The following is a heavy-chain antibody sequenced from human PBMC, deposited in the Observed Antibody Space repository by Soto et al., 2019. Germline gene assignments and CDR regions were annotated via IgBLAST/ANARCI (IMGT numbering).Heavy chain of an antibody. D-gene: IGHD5-12*01. CDR3: AKDRLGSGYDFGP. Sequence: EVQLLESGGGLVQPGGSLRLFCAASGFIFSRYAMSWVRQAPGKGLEWVSRISGSDGSTYYADSVKGRLTISRDNSKNTLYLQMNSLRAEDTAIYYCAKDRLGSGYDFGPLGQGTLVTVSS. J-gene: IGHJ5*02. CDR2: ISGSDGST. V-gene: IGHV3-23*01. CDR1: GFIFSRYA.